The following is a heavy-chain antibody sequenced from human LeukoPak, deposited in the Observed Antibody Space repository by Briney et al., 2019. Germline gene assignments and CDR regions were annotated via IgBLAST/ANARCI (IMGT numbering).Heavy chain of an antibody. D-gene: IGHD4-11*01. J-gene: IGHJ4*02. CDR1: GFTFSSHW. CDR3: AKEKPIPNSDYSPPFDY. Sequence: PGGSLRLSCAASGFTFSSHWMSWVRQAPGKGLEWVANIKQDGGETYYVDSVKGRFTISRDNTKNSLDLQMNSLRAEDTAVYYCAKEKPIPNSDYSPPFDYWGQGILVTVSS. V-gene: IGHV3-7*01. CDR2: IKQDGGET.